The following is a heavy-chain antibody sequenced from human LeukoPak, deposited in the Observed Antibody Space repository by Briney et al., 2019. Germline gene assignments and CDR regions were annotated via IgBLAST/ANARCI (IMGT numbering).Heavy chain of an antibody. D-gene: IGHD3-16*01. J-gene: IGHJ6*02. CDR1: GFTSIAYA. Sequence: GGSLGLSCVGSGFTSIAYALTWARQAPGKGLEWVSGISGGGVTTYYADSVKGRFTISRDNSKNTLYLQMNSLRADDTAIYYCARNQQLGGHSYYYYGMDVWGQGTTVTVSS. CDR2: ISGGGVTT. CDR3: ARNQQLGGHSYYYYGMDV. V-gene: IGHV3-23*01.